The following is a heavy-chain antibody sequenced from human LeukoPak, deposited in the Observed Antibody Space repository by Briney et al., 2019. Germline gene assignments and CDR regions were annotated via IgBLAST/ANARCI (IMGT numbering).Heavy chain of an antibody. CDR2: ISGSGSTI. V-gene: IGHV3-11*01. Sequence: GRSLRLSCAASGFTFSDYYMSWIRQAPGKGLEWISYISGSGSTIYHADPVKGRFTISRDNAKNSLYLQMNSLRAEDTAVYYCAREDSSSWSMRSFDYWGQGTLVTVSS. CDR3: AREDSSSWSMRSFDY. D-gene: IGHD6-13*01. J-gene: IGHJ4*02. CDR1: GFTFSDYY.